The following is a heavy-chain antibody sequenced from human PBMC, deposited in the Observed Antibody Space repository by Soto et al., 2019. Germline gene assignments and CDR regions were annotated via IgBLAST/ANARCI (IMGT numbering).Heavy chain of an antibody. Sequence: EVQLLESGGGLVQPGGSLRLSCAVSGFTFSSSAMAWVRQAPGEGLEWVSSISRSGVAIFYADSVKGRFTISRDNSKNTLDLQMTNLGAEDRAVYHCAKMAFFGDPPGGDSWGQGTLVTVSS. J-gene: IGHJ4*02. CDR3: AKMAFFGDPPGGDS. V-gene: IGHV3-23*01. CDR2: ISRSGVAI. CDR1: GFTFSSSA. D-gene: IGHD3-10*01.